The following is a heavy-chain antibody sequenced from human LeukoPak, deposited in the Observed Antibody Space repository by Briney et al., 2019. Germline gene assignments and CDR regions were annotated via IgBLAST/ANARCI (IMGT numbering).Heavy chain of an antibody. CDR3: ARVGYCSSSTCRNYFDY. CDR2: VGGSGGST. J-gene: IGHJ4*02. D-gene: IGHD2-2*01. Sequence: GGSLRLSCAASGFTFSSYAMSWVRQAPGKGLEWVSGVGGSGGSTYYADSVKGRFTISRDNSKNTLYLQMNSLRAEDTAVYYCARVGYCSSSTCRNYFDYWGQGTLVTVSS. CDR1: GFTFSSYA. V-gene: IGHV3-23*01.